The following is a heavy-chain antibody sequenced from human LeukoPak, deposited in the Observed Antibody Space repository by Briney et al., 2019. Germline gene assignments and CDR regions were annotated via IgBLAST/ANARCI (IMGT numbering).Heavy chain of an antibody. CDR2: MNPNSGNT. CDR1: GGTFSSYA. Sequence: ASVKVSCKASGGTFSSYAISWVRQAPGQGLEWMGWMNPNSGNTGYAQKFQGRVTITRNTSISTAYMELSSLRSEDTAVYYCARALGYVDYFDYWGQGTLVTVSS. D-gene: IGHD5-12*01. CDR3: ARALGYVDYFDY. J-gene: IGHJ4*02. V-gene: IGHV1-8*03.